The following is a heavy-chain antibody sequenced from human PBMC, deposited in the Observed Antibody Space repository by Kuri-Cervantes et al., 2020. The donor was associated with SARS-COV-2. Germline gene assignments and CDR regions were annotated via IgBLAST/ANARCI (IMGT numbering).Heavy chain of an antibody. J-gene: IGHJ4*02. CDR1: GGSFSGYY. V-gene: IGHV4-34*01. D-gene: IGHD2-2*01. CDR2: IKHSGST. CDR3: ARGRRGVPATVFDY. Sequence: GSLRLSCAVYGGSFSGYYWSWIRQPPGKGLEWIGEIKHSGSTNYNPSLKSRVTISVDTSKNQFSLKLSSMTAADTAVYYCARGRRGVPATVFDYWGQGTLVTVSS.